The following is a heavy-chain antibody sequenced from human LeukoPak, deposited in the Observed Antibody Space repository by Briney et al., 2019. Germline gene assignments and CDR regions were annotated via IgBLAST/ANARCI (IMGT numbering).Heavy chain of an antibody. CDR1: GYTFADYF. V-gene: IGHV1-2*06. CDR2: INCNSGGT. J-gene: IGHJ4*02. Sequence: ASVKVSCKASGYTFADYFIQLVRQAPGQGLEWVGRINCNSGGTEYAQKFQGRVTITRETSINTAYVEVSSLKSQDRAIYYCERDLTSTPNWEFDYSGQGTLVTVSS. D-gene: IGHD1-26*01. CDR3: ERDLTSTPNWEFDY.